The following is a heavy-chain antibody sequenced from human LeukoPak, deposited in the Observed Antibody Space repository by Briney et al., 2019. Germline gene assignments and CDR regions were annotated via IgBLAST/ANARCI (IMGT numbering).Heavy chain of an antibody. D-gene: IGHD3-16*02. V-gene: IGHV3-7*01. CDR3: ATTPTLYDYVWGSYRSGY. CDR1: GFMFSNYW. Sequence: PGGSLRLSCAGSGFMFSNYWMTWVRQAPGKGLEWVANIKEDGSEKYYVDSMKGRFTISRDNAKNSLYLQMNSLRAEDTAVYYCATTPTLYDYVWGSYRSGYWGQGTLVTVSS. J-gene: IGHJ4*02. CDR2: IKEDGSEK.